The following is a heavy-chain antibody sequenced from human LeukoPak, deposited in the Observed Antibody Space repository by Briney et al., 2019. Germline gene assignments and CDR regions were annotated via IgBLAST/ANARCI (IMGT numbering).Heavy chain of an antibody. CDR1: GFNFRSYA. Sequence: GSLRLSCAASGFNFRSYAFHWVRQAPGKGPEWMAFITYDGTDTYYAASVKGRFTLSRDNSQNTLYLQMNSLRAADTAVCYCTRPGGYAFDMWGQGTMVTVSS. V-gene: IGHV3-30*04. J-gene: IGHJ3*02. CDR2: ITYDGTDT. D-gene: IGHD3-16*01. CDR3: TRPGGYAFDM.